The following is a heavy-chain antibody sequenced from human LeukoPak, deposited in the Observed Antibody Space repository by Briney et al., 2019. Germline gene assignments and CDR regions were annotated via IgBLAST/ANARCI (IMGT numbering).Heavy chain of an antibody. CDR2: INPDGSTT. CDR3: AREPYGDTCSDY. V-gene: IGHV3-74*01. J-gene: IGHJ4*02. D-gene: IGHD5-24*01. CDR1: GFTFSSHW. Sequence: GGSLRLSCAASGFTFSSHWLHWVRQPPGKGLEWVARINPDGSTTTHADSVKGRFTVSRDNAKNTLFLQMDSLRAEDTAVYYCAREPYGDTCSDYWGQGTLVTVSS.